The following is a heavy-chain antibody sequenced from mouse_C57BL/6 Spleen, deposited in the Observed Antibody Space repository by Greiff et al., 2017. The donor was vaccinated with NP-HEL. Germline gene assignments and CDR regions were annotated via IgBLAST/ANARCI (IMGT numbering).Heavy chain of an antibody. CDR3: ARPVIYEGFAY. CDR2: INPYNGGT. Sequence: EVQGVESGPVLVKPGASVKMSCKASGYTFTDYYMNWVKQSHGKSLEWIGVINPYNGGTSYNQKFKGKATLTVDKSSSTAYMELNSLTSEDSAVYYCARPVIYEGFAYWGQGTLVTVSA. V-gene: IGHV1-19*01. J-gene: IGHJ3*01. D-gene: IGHD2-3*01. CDR1: GYTFTDYY.